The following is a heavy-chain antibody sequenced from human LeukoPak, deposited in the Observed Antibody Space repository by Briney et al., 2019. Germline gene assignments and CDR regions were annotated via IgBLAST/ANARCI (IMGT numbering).Heavy chain of an antibody. CDR1: GGSISSYY. Sequence: SETLSLTCTVSGGSISSYYWSWIRQPPGKGLEWIGYIYYSGSTNYNPSLKSRVTISVDTSKNQFSLKLSSVTAADTAVYYCARAIYSGYDFLYYYYIDVWGKGTTVTISS. J-gene: IGHJ6*03. D-gene: IGHD5-12*01. CDR3: ARAIYSGYDFLYYYYIDV. V-gene: IGHV4-59*01. CDR2: IYYSGST.